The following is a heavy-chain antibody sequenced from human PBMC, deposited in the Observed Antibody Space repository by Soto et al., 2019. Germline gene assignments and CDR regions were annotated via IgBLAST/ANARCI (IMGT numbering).Heavy chain of an antibody. Sequence: LSCAASGFTFSNAWMSWVRQAPGKGLEWVGRIKSKTDGGTTDYAAPVKGRFTISRDDSKNTLYLQMNSLKTEDTAVYYCTPLGSLWQDIVVVPAAIPVNWFDPWGQGTLVTVSS. CDR1: GFTFSNAW. D-gene: IGHD2-2*02. J-gene: IGHJ5*02. CDR2: IKSKTDGGTT. V-gene: IGHV3-15*01. CDR3: TPLGSLWQDIVVVPAAIPVNWFDP.